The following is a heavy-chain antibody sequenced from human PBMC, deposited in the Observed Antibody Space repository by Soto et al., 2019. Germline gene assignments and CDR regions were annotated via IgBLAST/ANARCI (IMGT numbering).Heavy chain of an antibody. Sequence: GGSLRLSCTASGFTFSSYAMSWVRQAPGKGLEWVSAISGSGGSTYYADSVKGRFTISRDNSKNTLYLQMNSLRAEDTAVYYCAKWDGQTGVVGGGRLRYFDYWGQGTLVTVSS. J-gene: IGHJ4*02. V-gene: IGHV3-23*01. CDR3: AKWDGQTGVVGGGRLRYFDY. CDR2: ISGSGGST. CDR1: GFTFSSYA. D-gene: IGHD3-16*01.